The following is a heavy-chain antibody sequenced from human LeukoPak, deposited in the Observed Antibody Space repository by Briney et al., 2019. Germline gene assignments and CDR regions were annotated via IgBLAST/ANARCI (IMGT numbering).Heavy chain of an antibody. V-gene: IGHV1-8*01. J-gene: IGHJ6*03. CDR2: MNPNSGNT. CDR3: ARVVATMDYYYYTDV. Sequence: ASVKVSCKASGYTFTSYDINWVRQATGQGHEWMGWMNPNSGNTDYEQKFQGRVTMTRNNSISTAYMELSSLRAEDTALYYCARVVATMDYYYYTDVWGKGTTDTVSS. D-gene: IGHD5-12*01. CDR1: GYTFTSYD.